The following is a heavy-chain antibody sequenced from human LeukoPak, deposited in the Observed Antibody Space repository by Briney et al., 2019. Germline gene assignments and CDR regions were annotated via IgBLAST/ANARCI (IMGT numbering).Heavy chain of an antibody. CDR3: ARLGSYSDH. CDR1: DGSLNSYY. J-gene: IGHJ5*02. Sequence: PSETLSLTCSVSDGSLNSYYWSWIRPPPGKGLEWIVYIHSSGATHYNPSLKSRVTTSLDTSKNQCSLKLSSVTAADTAVYYCARLGSYSDHWGQGTLVTVSS. V-gene: IGHV4-4*09. D-gene: IGHD1-26*01. CDR2: IHSSGAT.